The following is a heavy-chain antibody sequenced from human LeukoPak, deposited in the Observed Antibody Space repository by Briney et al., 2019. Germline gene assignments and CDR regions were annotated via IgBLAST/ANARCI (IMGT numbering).Heavy chain of an antibody. CDR1: GFTFSSYG. Sequence: GGSLRLSCAASGFTFSSYGMHWVRQAPGKGLEWVATISYDGSNKYYADSVKGRFTISRDNSENTLYLQMNSLRAEDTAMYYCAKGSSAGRPYYFDYWGQGTLVTVSS. CDR3: AKGSSAGRPYYFDY. V-gene: IGHV3-30*18. CDR2: ISYDGSNK. D-gene: IGHD3-10*01. J-gene: IGHJ4*02.